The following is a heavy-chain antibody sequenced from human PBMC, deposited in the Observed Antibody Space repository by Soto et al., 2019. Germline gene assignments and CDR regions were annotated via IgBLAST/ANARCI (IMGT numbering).Heavy chain of an antibody. D-gene: IGHD3-10*01. Sequence: LSPTCAVSGDSISSRSHYWNWIRRVPGKGLEFIGYIFYTGATYYNPSLRGRISMSVDTSKNQFSLTLRSVTAADTAIYYCAREGRHSGGMRESWFDPWGQGTQVTVSS. CDR1: GDSISSRSHY. CDR2: IFYTGAT. V-gene: IGHV4-31*11. J-gene: IGHJ5*02. CDR3: AREGRHSGGMRESWFDP.